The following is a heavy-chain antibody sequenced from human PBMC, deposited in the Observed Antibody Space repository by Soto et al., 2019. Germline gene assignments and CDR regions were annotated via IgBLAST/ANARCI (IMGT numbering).Heavy chain of an antibody. CDR1: GFTFSSYA. Sequence: EVQLLESGGGLVQPGGSLRLSCAASGFTFSSYAMSWVRQAPGKGLEWVSAISGSGGSTYYADSVKGRFTISRDNSKNTLYLQMNSLRAEDTAVYYCAKDRHTYYDFWSGYQPFDYWGHGTLVTVSS. CDR2: ISGSGGST. D-gene: IGHD3-3*01. V-gene: IGHV3-23*01. J-gene: IGHJ4*01. CDR3: AKDRHTYYDFWSGYQPFDY.